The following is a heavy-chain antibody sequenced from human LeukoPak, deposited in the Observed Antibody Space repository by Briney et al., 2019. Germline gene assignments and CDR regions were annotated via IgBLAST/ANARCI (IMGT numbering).Heavy chain of an antibody. CDR3: ARGDYGGNFDY. CDR2: IRGDGTST. D-gene: IGHD4-23*01. Sequence: GGSLRLSCAASGFTFSNYWMHWVRQVPGKGLVWVSRIRGDGTSTSYADFVKGRFTISRDNDKNSLYLQMNSLRAEDTAVYYCARGDYGGNFDYWGQGTLVTVSS. V-gene: IGHV3-74*01. J-gene: IGHJ4*02. CDR1: GFTFSNYW.